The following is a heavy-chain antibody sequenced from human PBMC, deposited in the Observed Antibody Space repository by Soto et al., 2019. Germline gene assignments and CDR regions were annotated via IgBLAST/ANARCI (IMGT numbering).Heavy chain of an antibody. D-gene: IGHD7-27*01. CDR3: ARGWGRIFDY. V-gene: IGHV4-34*01. J-gene: IGHJ4*02. CDR1: GGCFSGYY. Sequence: QVQLQQWGAGLLKPSETLSLTCAVYGGCFSGYYWNWIRQPPGKGLEWIGEINHSGSTNYNPSLKSRVTLSVDTSKNQFSLKLSSVTAADTAVYYCARGWGRIFDYWGQGTLVTVSS. CDR2: INHSGST.